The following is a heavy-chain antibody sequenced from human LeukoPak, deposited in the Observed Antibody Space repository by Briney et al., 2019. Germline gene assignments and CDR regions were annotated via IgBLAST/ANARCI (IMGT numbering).Heavy chain of an antibody. CDR1: GFIFSTYG. V-gene: IGHV3-30*18. CDR3: AKAATVTSLDWYFDF. Sequence: PGRSLRLSCAASGFIFSTYGTHWVRQAPGKGLEWVAVISYDGINKYYADSVKGGFTISSDNSKNALYLQMNSLRAEDTAVYYCAKAATVTSLDWYFDFWGRGTLVTVSS. D-gene: IGHD4-17*01. CDR2: ISYDGINK. J-gene: IGHJ2*01.